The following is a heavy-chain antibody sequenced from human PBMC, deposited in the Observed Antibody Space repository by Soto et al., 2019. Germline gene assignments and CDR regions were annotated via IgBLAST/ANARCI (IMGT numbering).Heavy chain of an antibody. CDR1: GFTFSSYG. CDR3: ARDPAYYGMDV. Sequence: QVQLVESGGGVVQPGRSLRLSCAASGFTFSSYGIHWVRQAPGRGLEWVAVIWFDGGNKDYADSVKGRLTISRDNSQNTLYLQMNSLTAEDTAVYYRARDPAYYGMDVWGQGTTVTVSS. V-gene: IGHV3-33*01. CDR2: IWFDGGNK. D-gene: IGHD2-2*01. J-gene: IGHJ6*02.